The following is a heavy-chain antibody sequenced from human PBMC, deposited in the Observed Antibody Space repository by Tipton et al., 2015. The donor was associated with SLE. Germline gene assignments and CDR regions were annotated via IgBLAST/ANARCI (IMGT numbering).Heavy chain of an antibody. V-gene: IGHV4-59*11. CDR1: GGSISSHY. D-gene: IGHD7-27*01. CDR3: ASPNWGSALDY. Sequence: TLSLTCTVSGGSISSHYWSWIRQPPGKGLEWIGYIYYSGSTNYNPSLKSRVTISVDTSKNQFSLKLSSVTAADTAVYYCASPNWGSALDYWGQGTLVTVSS. J-gene: IGHJ4*02. CDR2: IYYSGST.